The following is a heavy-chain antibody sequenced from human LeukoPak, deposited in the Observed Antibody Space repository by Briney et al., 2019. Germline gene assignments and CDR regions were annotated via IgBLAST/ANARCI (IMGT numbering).Heavy chain of an antibody. Sequence: GGSLRLSCAASGFTFSSYSMNWVRQAPGKGLEWVSSISSSSSYIYYADSVKGRFTISRDNAKNSLYLQMNRLRAEDTAVYYCARDGLRIQLWSSVPDYWGQGTLVTVSS. CDR3: ARDGLRIQLWSSVPDY. J-gene: IGHJ4*02. D-gene: IGHD5-18*01. CDR2: ISSSSSYI. V-gene: IGHV3-21*01. CDR1: GFTFSSYS.